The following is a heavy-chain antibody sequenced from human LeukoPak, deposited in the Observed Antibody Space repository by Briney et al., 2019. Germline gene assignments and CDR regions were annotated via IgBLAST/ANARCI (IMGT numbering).Heavy chain of an antibody. CDR2: IYYSGST. Sequence: SETLSLTCTVSGGSISSYYWSWIQQPPGKGLEWIGYIYYSGSTNYNPSLKSRVTISVDTSKNQFSLKLSSVTAADTAVYYCARGPAPAAINYWGQGTLVTVSS. CDR3: ARGPAPAAINY. D-gene: IGHD2-2*02. CDR1: GGSISSYY. V-gene: IGHV4-59*01. J-gene: IGHJ4*02.